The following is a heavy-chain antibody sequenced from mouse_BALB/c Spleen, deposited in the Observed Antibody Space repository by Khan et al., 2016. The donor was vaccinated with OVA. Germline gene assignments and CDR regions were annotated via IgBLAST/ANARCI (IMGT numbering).Heavy chain of an antibody. D-gene: IGHD1-2*01. V-gene: IGHV3-2*02. CDR2: ISYHGST. CDR1: GYSITSGYG. J-gene: IGHJ2*01. CDR3: ARTARIKY. Sequence: EVQLQESGPGLVKPSQSLSLTCTVTGYSITSGYGWNWIRQFPGNKLEWLGYISYHGSTYYNSSLKSRISITRDTAKNQFFLQLKSVTTEDTATYYYARTARIKYWGQGTTLTVSS.